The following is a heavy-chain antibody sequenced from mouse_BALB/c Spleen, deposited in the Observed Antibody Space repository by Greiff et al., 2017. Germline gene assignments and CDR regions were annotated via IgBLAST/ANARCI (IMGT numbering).Heavy chain of an antibody. CDR2: ISSGSSTI. V-gene: IGHV5-17*02. J-gene: IGHJ4*01. D-gene: IGHD2-14*01. CDR1: GFTFSSFG. CDR3: ARSGRYGNYYAMDY. Sequence: EVKLMESGGGLVQPGGSRKLSCAASGFTFSSFGMHWVRQAPEKGLEWVAYISSGSSTIYYADTVKGRFTISRDNPKNTLFLQMTSLRSEDTAMYYCARSGRYGNYYAMDYWGHGTSVTVSS.